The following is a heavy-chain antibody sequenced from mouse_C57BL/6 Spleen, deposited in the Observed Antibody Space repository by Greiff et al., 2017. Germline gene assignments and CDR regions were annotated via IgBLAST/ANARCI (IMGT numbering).Heavy chain of an antibody. V-gene: IGHV1-59*01. J-gene: IGHJ2*01. CDR2: IDPSDSYT. Sequence: VQLQQPGAELVRPGTSVKLTCKASGYTFTSYWMHWVKQRPGQGLEWIGVIDPSDSYTNYNQKFKGKATLTVDPSSSTAYMQLSSLTSEDSAVYYCAGLRAYSNFDVDYWGQGTTLTVSS. CDR3: AGLRAYSNFDVDY. CDR1: GYTFTSYW. D-gene: IGHD2-5*01.